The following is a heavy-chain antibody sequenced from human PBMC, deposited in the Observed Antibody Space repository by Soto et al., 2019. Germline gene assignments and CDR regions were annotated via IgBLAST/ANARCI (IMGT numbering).Heavy chain of an antibody. CDR1: GFTFSSYA. CDR2: ISGSGGST. CDR3: AKDLVGYSGYDWGGAFDY. D-gene: IGHD5-12*01. J-gene: IGHJ4*02. V-gene: IGHV3-23*01. Sequence: VGSLRLSCAASGFTFSSYAMSWVRQAPGKGLEWVSAISGSGGSTYYADSVKGRFTISRDNSKNTLYLQMNSLRAEDTAVYYCAKDLVGYSGYDWGGAFDYWGQGTLVTVSS.